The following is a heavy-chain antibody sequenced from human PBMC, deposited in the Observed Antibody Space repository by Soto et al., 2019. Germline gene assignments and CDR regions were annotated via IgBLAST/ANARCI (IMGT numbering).Heavy chain of an antibody. J-gene: IGHJ4*02. D-gene: IGHD3-3*01. CDR2: ISAYNGNT. CDR1: GYTFTSYG. CDR3: ARAGDFWSGYYTEFDY. Sequence: RASVKVSCKASGYTFTSYGISWVRQAPGQGLEWMGWISAYNGNTNYAQKLQGRVTMTTDTSTSTAYMELRSLRSDDTAVYYCARAGDFWSGYYTEFDYWGQGTLVTVSS. V-gene: IGHV1-18*04.